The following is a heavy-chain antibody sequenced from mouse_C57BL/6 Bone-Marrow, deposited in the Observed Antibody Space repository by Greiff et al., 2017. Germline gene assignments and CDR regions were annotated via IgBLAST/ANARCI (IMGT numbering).Heavy chain of an antibody. CDR3: ARQGYYAMDY. CDR1: GFTFSSYG. J-gene: IGHJ4*01. Sequence: DVQLVESGGDLVKPGGSLKLSCAASGFTFSSYGMSWVRQTPDKRLEWVATISSGGSYTYYPDSVKGRFTISRDNAKTTLYLQMSSLKSEDTAMYYCARQGYYAMDYWGQGTSVTVSS. V-gene: IGHV5-6*01. CDR2: ISSGGSYT.